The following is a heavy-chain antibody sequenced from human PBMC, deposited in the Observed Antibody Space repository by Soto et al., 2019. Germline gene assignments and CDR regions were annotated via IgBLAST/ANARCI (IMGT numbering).Heavy chain of an antibody. CDR3: TRNPRSGDDAFDI. CDR2: IRSKANSYAT. D-gene: IGHD2-15*01. J-gene: IGHJ3*02. CDR1: GFTFSGSA. V-gene: IGHV3-73*01. Sequence: GGSLRLSCAASGFTFSGSAMHWVRQASGKGLEWVGRIRSKANSYATAYAASVKGRFTISRDDSKNTAYLQMNSLKTEDTAVYYCTRNPRSGDDAFDIWGQGTMVTVSS.